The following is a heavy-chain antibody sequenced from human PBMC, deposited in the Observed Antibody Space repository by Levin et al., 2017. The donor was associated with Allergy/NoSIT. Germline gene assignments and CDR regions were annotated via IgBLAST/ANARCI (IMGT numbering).Heavy chain of an antibody. J-gene: IGHJ5*02. D-gene: IGHD5-18*01. V-gene: IGHV3-66*01. Sequence: GGSLRLSCAASGFIVSKNQMTWVRQVPGKGPEWVSIIYSGGSTYYADSVKGRFTISRDSSKNTLYLQMNSLRTEDTAVYYCARKTDTFMVTGDLWGQGTLVTVSS. CDR2: IYSGGST. CDR3: ARKTDTFMVTGDL. CDR1: GFIVSKNQ.